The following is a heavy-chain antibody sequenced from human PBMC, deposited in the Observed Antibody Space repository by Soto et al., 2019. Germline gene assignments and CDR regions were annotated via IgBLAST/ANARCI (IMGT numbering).Heavy chain of an antibody. CDR3: ARDLYSKRYFDY. CDR2: ISSSSSYI. CDR1: GFTFSSYS. J-gene: IGHJ4*02. D-gene: IGHD2-15*01. Sequence: EVQLVESGGGLVKPGGSLRLSCAASGFTFSSYSMNWVRQAPGKGLEWVSSISSSSSYIYYADSVKGRFTISRDNAKNSLYLQMNSLRAEDTAVYYCARDLYSKRYFDYWGQGTLVTVSS. V-gene: IGHV3-21*01.